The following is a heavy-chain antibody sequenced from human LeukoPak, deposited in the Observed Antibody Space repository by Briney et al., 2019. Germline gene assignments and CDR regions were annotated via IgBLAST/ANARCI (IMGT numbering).Heavy chain of an antibody. D-gene: IGHD4-17*01. CDR1: GFPFSNYY. V-gene: IGHV3-11*01. CDR3: ARGYGDYEVTDY. CDR2: ISTSASTI. J-gene: IGHJ4*02. Sequence: GVSLRLSCVASGFPFSNYYMSWIRQAPGKGLEWISYISTSASTIYHADSVKGRFTISRDNAKNSLYLQMNSLRAEDTAVYYCARGYGDYEVTDYWGQGTLVTVSS.